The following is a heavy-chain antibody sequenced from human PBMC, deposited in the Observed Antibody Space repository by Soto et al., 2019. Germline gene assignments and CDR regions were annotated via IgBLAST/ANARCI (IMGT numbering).Heavy chain of an antibody. D-gene: IGHD2-8*02. J-gene: IGHJ1*01. CDR2: ISGSGGNT. V-gene: IGHV3-23*01. CDR3: AKDFSGAVKYFQE. CDR1: GFTFGSYA. Sequence: EVQLLESGGGLVQPGGSLRLSCAASGFTFGSYAMSWVRQAPGKGLEWVSAISGSGGNTFYTDSVKGRFTISRDNSKDMLYLQMNSLRADDTALYYCAKDFSGAVKYFQEWGQGTLVTVSS.